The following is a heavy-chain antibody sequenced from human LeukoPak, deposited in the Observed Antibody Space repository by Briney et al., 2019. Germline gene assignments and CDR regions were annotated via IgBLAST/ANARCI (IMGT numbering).Heavy chain of an antibody. Sequence: GGSLRLSCAVSGITLSNYGMSWVRQAPGKGLEWVAGISDSGGRTNYADSVKGRFTISRDNPKNTLYLQMNSLRSEDTAVYYCARVSSGVGENDYWGQGTLVTVSS. J-gene: IGHJ4*02. V-gene: IGHV3-23*01. CDR1: GITLSNYG. CDR2: ISDSGGRT. D-gene: IGHD1-26*01. CDR3: ARVSSGVGENDY.